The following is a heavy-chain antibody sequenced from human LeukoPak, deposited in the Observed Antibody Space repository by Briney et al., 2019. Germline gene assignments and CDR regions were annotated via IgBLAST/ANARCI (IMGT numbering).Heavy chain of an antibody. V-gene: IGHV1-69*06. Sequence: ASVKVSCKASGGDFNNYAFSWVRQAPGQGLEWMGGIIPIFDAPNYAQKFQGRVTITADKSTSTAYMELSSLKSEDTAVYYCARGTGTILATYNFSYMDVWGKGTTVTVSS. CDR2: IIPIFDAP. CDR3: ARGTGTILATYNFSYMDV. J-gene: IGHJ6*03. CDR1: GGDFNNYA. D-gene: IGHD1-7*01.